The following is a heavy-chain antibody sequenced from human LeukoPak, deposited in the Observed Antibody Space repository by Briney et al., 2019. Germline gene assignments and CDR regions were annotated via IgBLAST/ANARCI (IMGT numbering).Heavy chain of an antibody. J-gene: IGHJ4*02. D-gene: IGHD6-13*01. V-gene: IGHV3-23*01. CDR1: GVTGRSDA. Sequence: QAAGCLIVSCGATGVTGRSDAIGGRRHAPKKGLEWVSAISGSGGSTYYADSVKGRFTISRDNSKNTLYLQMNSLRAEDTAVYYCAKDPVPGYREFVDYWGQGTLVTVSS. CDR3: AKDPVPGYREFVDY. CDR2: ISGSGGST.